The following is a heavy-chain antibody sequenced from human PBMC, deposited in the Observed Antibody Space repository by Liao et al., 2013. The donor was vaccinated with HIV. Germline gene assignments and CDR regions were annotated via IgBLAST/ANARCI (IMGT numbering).Heavy chain of an antibody. J-gene: IGHJ3*02. Sequence: QVQLQESGPGLVKPSETLSLTCSVSGGSLTNYFWSWIRQPPGKGLEWIGDIYYTGSANYNPSLKSRATMSVDTSKTQFSLILNSVTAADTAIYFCARDRGDYGLWSGYSTHDAFEIWGPREKSHRLL. V-gene: IGHV4-59*01. CDR3: ARDRGDYGLWSGYSTHDAFEI. D-gene: IGHD3-3*01. CDR2: IYYTGSA. CDR1: GGSLTNYF.